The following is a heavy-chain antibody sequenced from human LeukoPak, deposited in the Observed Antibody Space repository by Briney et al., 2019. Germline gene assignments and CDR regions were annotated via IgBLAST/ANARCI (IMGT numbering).Heavy chain of an antibody. D-gene: IGHD7-27*01. CDR2: MNPNSGNT. V-gene: IGHV1-8*01. J-gene: IGHJ5*02. Sequence: GASVKVSCKAPGYTFTSYDINWVRQATGQGLKWMGWMNPNSGNTGYAQKFQGRVTMTRNTSISTAYMELSSLRSEDAAVYYCARGWGRRDEAWGQGTLVTVSS. CDR3: ARGWGRRDEA. CDR1: GYTFTSYD.